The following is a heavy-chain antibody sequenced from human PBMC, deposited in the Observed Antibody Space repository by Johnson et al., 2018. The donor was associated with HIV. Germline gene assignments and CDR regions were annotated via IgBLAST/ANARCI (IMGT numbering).Heavy chain of an antibody. CDR3: ATSGLTLGSSSSHAFDI. CDR1: GFTVSSNY. D-gene: IGHD6-6*01. J-gene: IGHJ3*02. Sequence: EVQLVESGGGLVQPCRSLRLSCAASGFTVSSNYMSWVRQAPGKGLEWVSVIYSGGSTYYADSVKGRFTISRDNSKNTLYLQMNSLRAEDTAMYYCATSGLTLGSSSSHAFDIWGQGTMVTVSS. CDR2: IYSGGST. V-gene: IGHV3-66*02.